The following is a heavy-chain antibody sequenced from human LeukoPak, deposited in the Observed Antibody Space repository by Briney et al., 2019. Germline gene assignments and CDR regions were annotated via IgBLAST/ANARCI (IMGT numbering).Heavy chain of an antibody. CDR3: ATRIW. CDR1: ALTFRGYY. Sequence: PGGSLRLSCVASALTFRGYYMSWVRQAPGKGLEWVSLMYTGGATYYADSVKGRFTITRDNSKNTLYLQMNSLRAGDSAVYYCATRIWWGQGSLVSVFS. CDR2: MYTGGAT. V-gene: IGHV3-53*01. J-gene: IGHJ4*02. D-gene: IGHD1-14*01.